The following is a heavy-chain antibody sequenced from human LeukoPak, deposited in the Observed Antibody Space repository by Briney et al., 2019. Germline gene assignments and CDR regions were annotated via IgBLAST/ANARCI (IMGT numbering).Heavy chain of an antibody. J-gene: IGHJ3*02. V-gene: IGHV1-2*02. CDR1: GYTFIGYY. CDR3: ARDRSSGGDAFDI. Sequence: ASVKVSCKASGYTFIGYYIHWVRQAPGQGLEWMGWINPKSGDTNYAQQFRGRLSMTRDMSTSTVYMGLSSLRSEDTAVYYCARDRSSGGDAFDIWGQGTMVTVSS. CDR2: INPKSGDT. D-gene: IGHD6-19*01.